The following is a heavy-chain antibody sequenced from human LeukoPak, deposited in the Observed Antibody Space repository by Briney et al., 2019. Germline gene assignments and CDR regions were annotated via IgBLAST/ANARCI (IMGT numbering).Heavy chain of an antibody. V-gene: IGHV3-7*01. Sequence: GGSLRLSCAASGFTFSSYWRSWVRQAPGKGLEWVANIKQDGSEKYYVDSVKGRFTISRDNAKNSLYLQMNSLRAEDTAVYYCARVPSGGFDYWGQGTLVTVSS. J-gene: IGHJ4*02. CDR2: IKQDGSEK. D-gene: IGHD6-19*01. CDR3: ARVPSGGFDY. CDR1: GFTFSSYW.